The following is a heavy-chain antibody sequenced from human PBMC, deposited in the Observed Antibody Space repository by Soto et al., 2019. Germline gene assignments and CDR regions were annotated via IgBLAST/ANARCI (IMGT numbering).Heavy chain of an antibody. CDR2: INPDSGDT. V-gene: IGHV1-2*02. J-gene: IGHJ6*02. CDR3: TRGGMPYSSWNYHFNGMDI. D-gene: IGHD6-19*01. CDR1: GYTFSGNF. Sequence: QVQLVQSGTEVKKPGASVKVSCEASGYTFSGNFIHWVRQAPRLGPEWMGWINPDSGDTQYAQRFQGRVTMTRDTSSSTVYMELTKLTSDDTAVYYCTRGGMPYSSWNYHFNGMDIWGQGTTVTVAS.